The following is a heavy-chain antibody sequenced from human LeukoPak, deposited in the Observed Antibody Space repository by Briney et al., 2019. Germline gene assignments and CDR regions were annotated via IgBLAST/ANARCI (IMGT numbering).Heavy chain of an antibody. CDR2: INPSGGST. Sequence: ASVKVSCKASGSTFSSYAISWVRQAPGQGLEWMGIINPSGGSTSYAQKFQGRVTMTRDTSTSTAYMELRSLRSDDTAVYYCARGNYDSSGPSGYWGQGTLVTVSS. CDR3: ARGNYDSSGPSGY. J-gene: IGHJ4*02. V-gene: IGHV1-46*01. CDR1: GSTFSSYA. D-gene: IGHD3-22*01.